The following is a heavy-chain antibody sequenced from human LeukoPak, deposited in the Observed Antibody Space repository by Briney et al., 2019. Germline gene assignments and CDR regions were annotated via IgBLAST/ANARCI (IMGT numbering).Heavy chain of an antibody. CDR1: GYVFTSYG. CDR2: FSSHTGDT. V-gene: IGHV1-18*01. J-gene: IGHJ4*02. CDR3: ARDVRRLQLSTYFFDF. Sequence: ASVKVSCKASGYVFTSYGISWVRQAPGQGLEWMGWFSSHTGDTRYAQRFQDRVTMTTDISTTTAYLDLRSLRFDDTAVYYCARDVRRLQLSTYFFDFWGQGTLVSVSS. D-gene: IGHD4-17*01.